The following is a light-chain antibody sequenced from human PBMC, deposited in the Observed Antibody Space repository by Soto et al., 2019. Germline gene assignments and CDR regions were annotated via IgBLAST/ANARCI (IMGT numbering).Light chain of an antibody. CDR1: QRLSSN. CDR2: GVS. Sequence: EIVMTQSPATLSVSPGARDPLSCRASQRLSSNLAWYQQKPGQAPRLLIYGVSTRATGVPARFSGSGSGTEFTLTISSLQSEDSAVYYCQQYHYWPITFGQGTRLEI. J-gene: IGKJ5*01. CDR3: QQYHYWPIT. V-gene: IGKV3-15*01.